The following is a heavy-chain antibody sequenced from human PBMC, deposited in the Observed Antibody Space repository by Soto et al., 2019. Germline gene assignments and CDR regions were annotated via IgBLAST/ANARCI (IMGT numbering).Heavy chain of an antibody. Sequence: GASVKVSCKASGYTFTSYGISWVRQAPGQGLEWMGWISAYNGNTNYAQKLQGRVTMTTDTSTSTAYMELRSLRSDDTAVYYCAGEGPSTIFGVATPGYYGMDVWGQGTTVTVSS. CDR1: GYTFTSYG. CDR3: AGEGPSTIFGVATPGYYGMDV. D-gene: IGHD3-3*01. V-gene: IGHV1-18*01. J-gene: IGHJ6*02. CDR2: ISAYNGNT.